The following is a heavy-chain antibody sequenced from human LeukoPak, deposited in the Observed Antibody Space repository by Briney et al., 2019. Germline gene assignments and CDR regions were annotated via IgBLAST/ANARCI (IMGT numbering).Heavy chain of an antibody. J-gene: IGHJ6*02. V-gene: IGHV3-33*08. Sequence: SLRLSCAASGFIFTGYFMSWVRQAPGKGLEWVAVIWYDGSNRYYADSVKGRFTISRDNSKNTLYLQMNSLRAEDTAVYYCARESGNGYSSGWYPYYYYGMDVWGQGTTVTVSS. CDR2: IWYDGSNR. D-gene: IGHD6-19*01. CDR1: GFIFTGYF. CDR3: ARESGNGYSSGWYPYYYYGMDV.